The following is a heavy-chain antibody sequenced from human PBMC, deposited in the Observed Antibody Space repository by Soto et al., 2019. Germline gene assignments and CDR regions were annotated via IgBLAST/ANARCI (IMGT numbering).Heavy chain of an antibody. Sequence: GSLRLSCASSGFTFSSYAMHWVRQAPGKGLEYVSAITSNGGNTDYASSVKGRFTISRDNSKNTLYLQMGSLRAEDMAVYYCARRIPFGYGMDVWGQGTTVTVSS. D-gene: IGHD2-21*01. V-gene: IGHV3-64*01. CDR3: ARRIPFGYGMDV. CDR2: ITSNGGNT. CDR1: GFTFSSYA. J-gene: IGHJ6*02.